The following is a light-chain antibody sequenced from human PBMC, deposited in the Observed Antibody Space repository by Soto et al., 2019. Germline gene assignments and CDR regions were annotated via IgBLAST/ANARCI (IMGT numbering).Light chain of an antibody. CDR2: DAS. CDR1: QSIANF. CDR3: QQSEDLPLT. J-gene: IGKJ4*01. Sequence: DVQMTQSPSSLSASVGDRVTITCKANQSIANFLNWFQHKPGEAPKLLISDASHLELGVPSRFSGSRSGTDFVLDIRNLQSEDVATYFCQQSEDLPLTFGGGTKVDI. V-gene: IGKV1-33*01.